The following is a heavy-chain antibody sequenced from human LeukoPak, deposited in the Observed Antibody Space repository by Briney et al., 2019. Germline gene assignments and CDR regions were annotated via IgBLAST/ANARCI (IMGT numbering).Heavy chain of an antibody. CDR3: ARGQIAAAGYYFDY. CDR2: ISSSSSYI. CDR1: GFTFSSYS. J-gene: IGHJ4*02. Sequence: PGGSLRLSCAAPGFTFSSYSMNWVRQAPGKGLEWVSSISSSSSYIYYADSVKGRFTISRDNAKNSLYLQMNSLRAEDTAVYYCARGQIAAAGYYFDYWGRGTLVTVSS. D-gene: IGHD6-13*01. V-gene: IGHV3-21*01.